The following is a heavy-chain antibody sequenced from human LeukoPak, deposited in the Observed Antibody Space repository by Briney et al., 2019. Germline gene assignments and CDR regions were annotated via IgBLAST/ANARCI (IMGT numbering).Heavy chain of an antibody. CDR3: ARDISPEKGQQLAN. CDR1: GFTFSRFW. J-gene: IGHJ4*02. Sequence: PGGSLRLSCAASGFTFSRFWMSWVRQAPGKGLEYVANIKEDGSEKYYADSVKGRFTISRDNAKNSLYLQMSSLRVEDTAVYYCARDISPEKGQQLANWGQGTQVTVSS. CDR2: IKEDGSEK. D-gene: IGHD6-13*01. V-gene: IGHV3-7*04.